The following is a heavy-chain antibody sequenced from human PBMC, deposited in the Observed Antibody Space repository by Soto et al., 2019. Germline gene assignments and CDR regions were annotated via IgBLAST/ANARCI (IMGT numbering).Heavy chain of an antibody. V-gene: IGHV1-46*01. Sequence: ASVKVSCKASGFTFTSSAVQWVRQARGQGLEWMGIINPSGGSTSYAQKFQGRVTMTRDTSTSTVYMELSSLRSEDTAVYYCARVHCGGDCYPYYFDYWGQGTLVTVS. J-gene: IGHJ4*02. CDR1: GFTFTSSA. D-gene: IGHD2-21*02. CDR3: ARVHCGGDCYPYYFDY. CDR2: INPSGGST.